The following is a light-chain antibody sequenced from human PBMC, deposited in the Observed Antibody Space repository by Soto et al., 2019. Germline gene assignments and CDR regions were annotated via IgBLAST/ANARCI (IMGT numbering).Light chain of an antibody. CDR1: NTDLGVYGY. J-gene: IGLJ1*01. V-gene: IGLV2-14*01. Sequence: QSVLAQPASVSGSFGQSITISCSGPNTDLGVYGYVSWYQHRPGKAPKLLIYDVNNRPSGISDRFSGSKSGDTASLTISGLQAEDEADYFCFSKISGFVYGFRTGTKGTVL. CDR2: DVN. CDR3: FSKISGFVYG.